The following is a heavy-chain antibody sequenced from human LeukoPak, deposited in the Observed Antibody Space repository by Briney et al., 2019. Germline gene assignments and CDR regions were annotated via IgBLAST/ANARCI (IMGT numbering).Heavy chain of an antibody. CDR3: ARVGRYYDSSGPYDAFDI. CDR1: GGSISRYY. Sequence: SETLSLTWTVSGGSISRYYWSWIRQPPGKGLEWIGEINHSGSTNYNPSLKSRVTISVDTSKNQFSLKLSSVTAADTAVYYCARVGRYYDSSGPYDAFDIWGQGTMVTVSS. D-gene: IGHD3-22*01. CDR2: INHSGST. J-gene: IGHJ3*02. V-gene: IGHV4-34*01.